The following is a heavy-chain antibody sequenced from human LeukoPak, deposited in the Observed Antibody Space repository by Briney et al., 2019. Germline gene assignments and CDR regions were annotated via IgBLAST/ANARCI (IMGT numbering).Heavy chain of an antibody. CDR2: INPNSGGT. CDR1: GYSFTGYY. Sequence: GASVKVSCKASGYSFTGYYLDWVRQAPGQGLEWMGWINPNSGGTNYAQKFQGRVTMTRDTSISTAYMELSRLRSDDTAVYYCAGGLGYCSGGSCYSAPVLLDYWGQGTLVTVSS. D-gene: IGHD2-15*01. V-gene: IGHV1-2*02. J-gene: IGHJ4*02. CDR3: AGGLGYCSGGSCYSAPVLLDY.